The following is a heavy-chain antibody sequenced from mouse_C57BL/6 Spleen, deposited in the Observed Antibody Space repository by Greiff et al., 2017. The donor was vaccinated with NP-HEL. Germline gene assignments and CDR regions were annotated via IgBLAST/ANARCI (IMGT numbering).Heavy chain of an antibody. V-gene: IGHV1-55*01. J-gene: IGHJ4*01. CDR2: IYPGSGST. CDR3: ARYPSQATYAMDY. D-gene: IGHD3-2*02. Sequence: VQLQQPGAELVKPGASVKMSCKASGYTFTSYWITWVKQRPGQGLEWIGDIYPGSGSTNYNEKFKSKATLTVDTSSSTAYMQLSSLTSEDSAVYYCARYPSQATYAMDYWGQGTSVTVAS. CDR1: GYTFTSYW.